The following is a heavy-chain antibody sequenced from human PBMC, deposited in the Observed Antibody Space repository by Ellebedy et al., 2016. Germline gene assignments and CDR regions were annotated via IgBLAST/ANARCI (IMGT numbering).Heavy chain of an antibody. CDR2: IYYSGST. Sequence: SETLSLTCTVSGGSISSYYWSWIRQPPGKGLEWIGYIYYSGSTYYNPSLKSRVTISVDTSKNQFSLKLSSVTAADTAVYYCARGTYYYDSSGQVLDYWGQGTLVTVSS. V-gene: IGHV4-30-4*08. J-gene: IGHJ4*02. CDR1: GGSISSYY. D-gene: IGHD3-22*01. CDR3: ARGTYYYDSSGQVLDY.